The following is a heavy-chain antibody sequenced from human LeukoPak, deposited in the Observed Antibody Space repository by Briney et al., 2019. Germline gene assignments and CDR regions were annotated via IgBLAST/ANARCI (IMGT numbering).Heavy chain of an antibody. Sequence: ASVKVSCKASGYTFTSYDINWVRQAPGQGLEWMGWINPNSGGTNYAQKFQGRVTMTRDTSISTAYMELSRLRSDDTAVYYCARRMYYSSYWFDPWGQGTLVTVSS. J-gene: IGHJ5*02. V-gene: IGHV1-2*02. CDR3: ARRMYYSSYWFDP. CDR1: GYTFTSYD. D-gene: IGHD6-13*01. CDR2: INPNSGGT.